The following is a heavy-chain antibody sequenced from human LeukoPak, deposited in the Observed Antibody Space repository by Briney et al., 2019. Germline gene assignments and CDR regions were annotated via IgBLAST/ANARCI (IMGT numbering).Heavy chain of an antibody. V-gene: IGHV3-49*04. CDR2: IRSKAYGGTT. D-gene: IGHD3-22*01. CDR1: GFTFGDYA. J-gene: IGHJ4*02. CDR3: TRDSPLPVYYYDSSGYYSDYFDY. Sequence: PGRSLRLSCTASGFTFGDYAMSWVRQAPGKGLEWVGFIRSKAYGGTTEYAASVKGRFTISRDDSKSIAYLQMNSLKTEDTAVYYCTRDSPLPVYYYDSSGYYSDYFDYWGQGTLVTVSS.